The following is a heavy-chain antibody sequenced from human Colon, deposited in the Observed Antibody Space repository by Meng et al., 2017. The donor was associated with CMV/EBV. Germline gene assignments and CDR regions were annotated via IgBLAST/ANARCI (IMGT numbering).Heavy chain of an antibody. J-gene: IGHJ3*02. Sequence: SVKVSCKASGGTFRSHTITWVRQAPGQGLEWMGRIIPILDIVNYAQKFKGRVTIAADKSTSTTYMELSSLTPEDTAVYYCATRSFYGGDAFDIWGQGTMVTVSS. CDR3: ATRSFYGGDAFDI. D-gene: IGHD3-16*02. V-gene: IGHV1-69*02. CDR2: IIPILDIV. CDR1: GGTFRSHT.